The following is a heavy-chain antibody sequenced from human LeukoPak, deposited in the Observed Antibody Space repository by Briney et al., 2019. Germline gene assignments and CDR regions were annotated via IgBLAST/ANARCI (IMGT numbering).Heavy chain of an antibody. Sequence: KPSETLSLTCTVSGGSISSYYWSWIRQPPGKGLEWIGYIYYSGSTNYNPSLTSLVTISVDTSKNQFSLKLSSVAAADTAVYYCARDCSSTSCFDYWGQGTLVTVSS. CDR3: ARDCSSTSCFDY. J-gene: IGHJ4*02. V-gene: IGHV4-59*01. CDR1: GGSISSYY. D-gene: IGHD2-2*01. CDR2: IYYSGST.